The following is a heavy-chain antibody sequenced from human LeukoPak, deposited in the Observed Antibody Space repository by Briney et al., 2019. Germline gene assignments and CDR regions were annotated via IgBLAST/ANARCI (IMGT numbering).Heavy chain of an antibody. CDR2: NPNSGAT. Sequence: NPNSGATNYAQKFQGRVTMTRDTSISTAYMELSRLRSDDTAVYYCARDLSSISSSWYTEISWGQGTLVTVSS. V-gene: IGHV1-2*02. J-gene: IGHJ4*02. D-gene: IGHD6-13*01. CDR3: ARDLSSISSSWYTEIS.